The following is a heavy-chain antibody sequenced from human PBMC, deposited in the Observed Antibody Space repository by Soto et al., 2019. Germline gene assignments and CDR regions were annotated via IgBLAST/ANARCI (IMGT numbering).Heavy chain of an antibody. CDR1: GFTFSDYY. CDR3: ASLYGSGSYFGYYYGMDV. V-gene: IGHV3-11*01. Sequence: GGSLRLSCAASGFTFSDYYMSWIRQAPGKGLEWVSYISSSGSTIYYADSVKGRFTISRDNAKNSLYLQMNSLRAEDTAVYYCASLYGSGSYFGYYYGMDVWGQGTTVTVPS. D-gene: IGHD3-10*01. CDR2: ISSSGSTI. J-gene: IGHJ6*02.